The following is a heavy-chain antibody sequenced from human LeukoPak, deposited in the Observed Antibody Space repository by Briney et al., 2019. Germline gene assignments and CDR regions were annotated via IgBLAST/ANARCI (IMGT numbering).Heavy chain of an antibody. CDR1: GGSISSYY. CDR2: INHFGST. Sequence: SETLSLTCTVSGGSISSYYWSWIRQPPGKGLEWIGEINHFGSTNYNPSLKSRVTISIDTSENQFSLKLSSVTAADTAVYYCARIRSRKWGFDYWGQGTLVTVSS. CDR3: ARIRSRKWGFDY. V-gene: IGHV4-34*01. D-gene: IGHD1-26*01. J-gene: IGHJ4*02.